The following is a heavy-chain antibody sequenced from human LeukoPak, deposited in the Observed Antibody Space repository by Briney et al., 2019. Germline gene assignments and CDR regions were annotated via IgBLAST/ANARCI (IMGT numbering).Heavy chain of an antibody. CDR2: ISTSSSYI. Sequence: PGGSLRLACGVSGFTFSSYSMNWVRQAPGKGLEWVSFISTSSSYIYYADSVKGRFTISRDNARNSLYLQMNSLRPEDTAVYYCASQTTRRLPIAVADYFDYWGQGTLVTASS. J-gene: IGHJ4*02. CDR1: GFTFSSYS. CDR3: ASQTTRRLPIAVADYFDY. D-gene: IGHD6-19*01. V-gene: IGHV3-21*01.